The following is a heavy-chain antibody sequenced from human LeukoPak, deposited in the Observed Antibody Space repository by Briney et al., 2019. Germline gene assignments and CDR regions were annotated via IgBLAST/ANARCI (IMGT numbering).Heavy chain of an antibody. J-gene: IGHJ4*02. Sequence: GGSLRLSCAASGFSVSSKYMSWVRKAPGKGLEWVSVIYSGGSTDYADSVKGRFTISRDNSKNTLYLQMNSLRAEDTAVYYCAKDRDYYGSGSYYNSGGYWGQGTLVTVSS. CDR2: IYSGGST. CDR1: GFSVSSKY. V-gene: IGHV3-66*02. CDR3: AKDRDYYGSGSYYNSGGY. D-gene: IGHD3-10*01.